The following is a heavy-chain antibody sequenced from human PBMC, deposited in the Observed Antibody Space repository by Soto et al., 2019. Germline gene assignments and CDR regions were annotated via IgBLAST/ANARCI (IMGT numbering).Heavy chain of an antibody. D-gene: IGHD1-7*01. Sequence: GGSLRLSCAASGFTFSSYAMHWVRQAPGKGLEWVAVISYDGSSKYYADSVKGRFTISRDNSKNTLYLQMNSLRAEDTAVYYCAKQRGTDLNYAGFDYWGQGTLVTVSS. CDR2: ISYDGSSK. V-gene: IGHV3-30*18. CDR3: AKQRGTDLNYAGFDY. CDR1: GFTFSSYA. J-gene: IGHJ4*02.